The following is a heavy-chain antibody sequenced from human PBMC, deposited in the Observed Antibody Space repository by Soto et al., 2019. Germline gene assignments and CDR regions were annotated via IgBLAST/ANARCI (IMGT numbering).Heavy chain of an antibody. J-gene: IGHJ4*02. Sequence: QVQLVESGGGVVQPGRSLRLSCVASAFSFSSYAMHWVRQAPGKGLEWVAVISHDGNNKWYADSVKGRFTISRDKYENTLYLQMTSLRAEDTAVYYCAKNYYGAGSYLMMDDYWGQGTLVTVSA. CDR3: AKNYYGAGSYLMMDDY. CDR2: ISHDGNNK. D-gene: IGHD3-10*01. CDR1: AFSFSSYA. V-gene: IGHV3-30*18.